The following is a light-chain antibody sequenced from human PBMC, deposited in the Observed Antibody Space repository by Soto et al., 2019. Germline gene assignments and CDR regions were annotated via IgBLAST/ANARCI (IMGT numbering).Light chain of an antibody. CDR3: QQYGSSPLT. CDR2: GAS. V-gene: IGKV3-20*01. CDR1: QSVSSSY. Sequence: EIVLTQSPGTLSLSPGERATLSCRASQSVSSSYLAWYQQKPGQAPRLLIYGASSKATGIPDRFSGSGSGKDFTLTISRLEPEDFAVYYCQQYGSSPLTFGQGTRPEIK. J-gene: IGKJ5*01.